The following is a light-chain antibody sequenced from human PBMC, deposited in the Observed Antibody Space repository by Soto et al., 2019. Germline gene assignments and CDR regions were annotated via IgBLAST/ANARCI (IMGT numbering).Light chain of an antibody. V-gene: IGKV3-15*01. CDR3: HQYNNSPDT. CDR1: QSISSD. J-gene: IGKJ2*01. CDR2: DAS. Sequence: EVVMTHSPATLSVSPGERATLSCRASQSISSDLAWYQQKPGQAPRLLIYDASTRATGIPARFSGSGSGTEFTLTISSLQPEDCAVYYCHQYNNSPDTFGQGTKLE.